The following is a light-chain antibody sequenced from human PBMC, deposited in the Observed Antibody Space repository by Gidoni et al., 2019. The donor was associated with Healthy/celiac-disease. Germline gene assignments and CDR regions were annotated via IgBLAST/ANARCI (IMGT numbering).Light chain of an antibody. Sequence: SYVLTQPPSVSVAPGQTARITCGGNNIGSKSVHWYQQKPGQAPVLVVYDDSDRPSGSPERFSGSNSGNTATLTISRVEAGDEADYYCQVWDSSSDHPTWVFGGGTKLTVL. CDR1: NIGSKS. J-gene: IGLJ3*02. CDR3: QVWDSSSDHPTWV. V-gene: IGLV3-21*02. CDR2: DDS.